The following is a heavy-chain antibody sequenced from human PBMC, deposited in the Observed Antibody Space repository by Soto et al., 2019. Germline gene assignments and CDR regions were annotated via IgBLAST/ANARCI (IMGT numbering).Heavy chain of an antibody. CDR2: IYYSGST. D-gene: IGHD3-10*01. Sequence: SETLSLTCTVSGGSISSYYWSWIRQPPGKGLEWIGYIYYSGSTNYNPSLKSRVTISVDTSKNQFSLKLSSVTAADTAVYYCARGGLRAYDAIDIWGQGTIVTVSS. V-gene: IGHV4-59*01. J-gene: IGHJ3*02. CDR3: ARGGLRAYDAIDI. CDR1: GGSISSYY.